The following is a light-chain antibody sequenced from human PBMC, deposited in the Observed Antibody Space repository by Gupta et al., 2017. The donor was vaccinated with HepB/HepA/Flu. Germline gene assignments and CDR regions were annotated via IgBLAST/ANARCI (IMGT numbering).Light chain of an antibody. J-gene: IGLJ1*01. CDR1: SSDVGGYNF. CDR3: CSYTSTSTYV. V-gene: IGLV2-14*01. CDR2: DVS. Sequence: QSALTQPASVSGSPGQSITISCPGTSSDVGGYNFVSWYQQHPGKAPKLMIYDVSNRPSGVPNRFSGSKSGNTASLTISGLQAEDAADYYCCSYTSTSTYVFGTGTKVTVL.